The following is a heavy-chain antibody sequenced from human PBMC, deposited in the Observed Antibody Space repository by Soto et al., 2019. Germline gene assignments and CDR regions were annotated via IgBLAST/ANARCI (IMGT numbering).Heavy chain of an antibody. J-gene: IGHJ4*02. Sequence: QVQLVQSGAEVKKPGASVKVSCRASGYTFTAYPLHWVRQAPGQRLEWMGWINAANGDLGYSREFQGRVTITRDTSASTVYMEVSSLTSEDTAVYYCAKKDYYAAGVYHFDQWGQGTLVTVSS. CDR3: AKKDYYAAGVYHFDQ. CDR2: INAANGDL. CDR1: GYTFTAYP. D-gene: IGHD3-10*01. V-gene: IGHV1-3*01.